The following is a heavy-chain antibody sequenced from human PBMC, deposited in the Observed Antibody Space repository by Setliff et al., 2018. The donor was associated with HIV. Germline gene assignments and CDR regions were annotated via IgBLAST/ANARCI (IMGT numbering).Heavy chain of an antibody. V-gene: IGHV3-15*05. Sequence: PGGSRRLSCSASGFAFSNGWTNWVRQAPGKWLEWVGRIRSKVDGGAADYAAPVKGRFTTSRDDSKNTLYLKMRSLKTEDTAVYYCTTESVFLDYFFDYWGQGTLVTVSS. CDR2: IRSKVDGGAA. J-gene: IGHJ4*02. D-gene: IGHD3-9*01. CDR1: GFAFSNGW. CDR3: TTESVFLDYFFDY.